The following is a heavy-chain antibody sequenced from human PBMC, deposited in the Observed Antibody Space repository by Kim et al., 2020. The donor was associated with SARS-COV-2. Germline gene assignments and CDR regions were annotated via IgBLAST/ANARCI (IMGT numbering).Heavy chain of an antibody. V-gene: IGHV3-74*01. J-gene: IGHJ3*02. Sequence: GGSLRLSCAASGFTFSSYWMHWVRQVPGKGLVWVSRINSDGSSTSYAGSVKGRFTISSDNAKNTLYLQMNSLRAEDTAVYYCATGDSHAFDIWGQGTMVTVSS. CDR2: INSDGSST. D-gene: IGHD1-1*01. CDR1: GFTFSSYW. CDR3: ATGDSHAFDI.